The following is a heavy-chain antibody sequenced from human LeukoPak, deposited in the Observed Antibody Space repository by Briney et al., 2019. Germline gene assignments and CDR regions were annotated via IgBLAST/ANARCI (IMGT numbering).Heavy chain of an antibody. V-gene: IGHV4-34*01. CDR1: GGSFSGYY. CDR3: ARDRACKGGDCYSWYFDY. J-gene: IGHJ4*02. CDR2: INHSGST. Sequence: SETLSLTCAVYGGSFSGYYWSWIRQPPGKGLEWIGEINHSGSTNYNPSLKSRVTISVDTSKNQFSLKLSSVTAADTAVYYCARDRACKGGDCYSWYFDYWGQGTLVTVSS. D-gene: IGHD2-21*02.